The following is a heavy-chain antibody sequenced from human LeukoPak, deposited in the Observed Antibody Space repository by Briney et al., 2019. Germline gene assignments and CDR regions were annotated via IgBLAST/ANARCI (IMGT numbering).Heavy chain of an antibody. CDR3: ARNYYDFWSGYWSWFDP. J-gene: IGHJ5*02. CDR2: IYYSGST. CDR1: GGSISSSSYY. D-gene: IGHD3-3*01. V-gene: IGHV4-39*01. Sequence: PSETLSLTCTVSGGSISSSSYYWGWIRQPPGKGLEWIGSIYYSGSTYYNPSLKSRVTISVDTSKNQFSLKLSSVTAADTAVYYCARNYYDFWSGYWSWFDPWGQGTLVTVSS.